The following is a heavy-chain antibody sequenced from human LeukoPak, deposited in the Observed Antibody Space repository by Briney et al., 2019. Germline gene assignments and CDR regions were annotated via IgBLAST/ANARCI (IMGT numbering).Heavy chain of an antibody. CDR3: ARDGYSYGTRTGFDP. D-gene: IGHD5-18*01. V-gene: IGHV1-18*01. Sequence: ASVNVSCKASGYTFTSYGISWVRQAPGQGLEWMGWISAYNGNTNYAQKLQGRVTMTTDTSTSTAYMELRSLRSDDTAVYYCARDGYSYGTRTGFDPWGQGTLVTVSS. CDR2: ISAYNGNT. J-gene: IGHJ5*02. CDR1: GYTFTSYG.